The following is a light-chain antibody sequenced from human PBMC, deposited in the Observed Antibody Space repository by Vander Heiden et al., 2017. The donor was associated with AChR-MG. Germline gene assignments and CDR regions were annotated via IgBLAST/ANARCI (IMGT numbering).Light chain of an antibody. CDR3: LQHNTYFT. J-gene: IGKJ4*01. V-gene: IGKV1-17*01. Sequence: DIQMTQSLSSLSASVGDRVTITCRASQGIRNNLDWYQQKPGKAPKRLIYAVSSLQGGVPSRSSGSGYGTEFTLTISSLQPEDFATYSCLQHNTYFTFGGGTKVEIK. CDR1: QGIRNN. CDR2: AVS.